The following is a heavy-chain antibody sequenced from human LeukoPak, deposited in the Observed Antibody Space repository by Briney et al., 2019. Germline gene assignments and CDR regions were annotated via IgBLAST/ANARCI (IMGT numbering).Heavy chain of an antibody. CDR2: INPSGGST. Sequence: ASVKVSCKASGYTFTNYYMRWVRQAPGQGLEWMGVINPSGGSTSFAQRFQGRVTMTRDMSTSTVYMELSSLRSEDTAVYYCARNNWNDHKLNWFDPWGQGTLVTVSS. CDR1: GYTFTNYY. V-gene: IGHV1-46*01. J-gene: IGHJ5*02. CDR3: ARNNWNDHKLNWFDP. D-gene: IGHD1-20*01.